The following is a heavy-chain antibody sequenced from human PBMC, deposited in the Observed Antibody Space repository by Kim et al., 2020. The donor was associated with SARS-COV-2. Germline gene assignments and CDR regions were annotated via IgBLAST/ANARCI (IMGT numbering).Heavy chain of an antibody. J-gene: IGHJ6*02. CDR2: ISWNSDRI. CDR3: AKGTRLQWHESWTSAGYDYAMDV. CDR1: GFAFEDYA. D-gene: IGHD6-19*01. Sequence: GGSLRLSCAAAGFAFEDYAMYWVRQVPGKGLEWVSGISWNSDRIGYVDSVKGRFTISRDNAKNSLYLEMNTLRTEDTALYYCAKGTRLQWHESWTSAGYDYAMDVWGQGTTVTVSS. V-gene: IGHV3-9*01.